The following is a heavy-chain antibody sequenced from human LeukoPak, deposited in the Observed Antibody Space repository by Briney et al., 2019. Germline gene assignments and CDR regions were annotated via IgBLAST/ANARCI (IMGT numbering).Heavy chain of an antibody. CDR3: ARRAAVVVPAAMLPGAFDI. Sequence: GESLKISCKGSGYSFTSYWIGWVRQMPGKGLEWMGIIYPGDSDTRYSPSLQGQVTISADKSISTAYLQWSSLKASDTAMYYCARRAAVVVPAAMLPGAFDIWGQGTIVTVSS. CDR2: IYPGDSDT. V-gene: IGHV5-51*01. J-gene: IGHJ3*02. CDR1: GYSFTSYW. D-gene: IGHD2-2*01.